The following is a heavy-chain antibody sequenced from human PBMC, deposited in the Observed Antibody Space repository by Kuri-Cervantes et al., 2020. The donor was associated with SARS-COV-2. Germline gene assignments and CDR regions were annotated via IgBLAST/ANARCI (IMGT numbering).Heavy chain of an antibody. J-gene: IGHJ6*02. D-gene: IGHD2-2*02. Sequence: GESLKISCAASGFKFSRTDMHWVRQAPGKGLEWVSYISSSSSTIYYADSVKGRFTISRDNAKNSLYLQMNSLRAEDTAVYYCARDPYCSSTSCYTGYYYYGMDVWGQGTTVTVSS. CDR1: GFKFSRTD. CDR3: ARDPYCSSTSCYTGYYYYGMDV. V-gene: IGHV3-48*01. CDR2: ISSSSSTI.